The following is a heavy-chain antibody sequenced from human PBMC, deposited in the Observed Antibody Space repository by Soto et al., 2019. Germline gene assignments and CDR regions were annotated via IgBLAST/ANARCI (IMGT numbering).Heavy chain of an antibody. CDR2: IIPIFGTA. Sequence: QVQLVQSGAEVKKPGSSVKVSCKASGGTFSSYAISWVRQAPGQGLEWMGGIIPIFGTANYAQKFQGRVTITADESTSTAYMALSSLRAEDTGVYYWARVEGPKRRCSGGSCYSGSNGYWGQGTLVTVSS. CDR1: GGTFSSYA. D-gene: IGHD2-15*01. V-gene: IGHV1-69*12. CDR3: ARVEGPKRRCSGGSCYSGSNGY. J-gene: IGHJ4*02.